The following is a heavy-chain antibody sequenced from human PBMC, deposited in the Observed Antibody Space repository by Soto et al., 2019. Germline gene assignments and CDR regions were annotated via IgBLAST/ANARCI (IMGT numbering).Heavy chain of an antibody. Sequence: QDQLVQSGGEVKKPGASVKVSCKASGYSFTNYGITWVRQAPGQGFEWMGWISAYNGDTNYAQKLQGRVTMTTDASTSTAYLEVRSLRSDDTAVYYCARERGVAPPVAGNTHYYYYMDVWGKGTTVTVSS. CDR1: GYSFTNYG. D-gene: IGHD6-19*01. CDR3: ARERGVAPPVAGNTHYYYYMDV. V-gene: IGHV1-18*01. CDR2: ISAYNGDT. J-gene: IGHJ6*03.